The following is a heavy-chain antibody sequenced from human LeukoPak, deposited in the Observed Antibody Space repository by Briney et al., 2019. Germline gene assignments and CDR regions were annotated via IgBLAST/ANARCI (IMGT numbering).Heavy chain of an antibody. J-gene: IGHJ5*02. D-gene: IGHD3-22*01. V-gene: IGHV3-23*01. CDR3: AKVVGSITMIVVVSWFDP. Sequence: PGGSLRLSCAASGFTFSSYAMSWVRQAPGKGLEWVSAITGSGGSTYYADSVKGRFTISRDNSKNTLHLQMNSLRAEDTAVYYCAKVVGSITMIVVVSWFDPWGQGTLVTVSS. CDR2: ITGSGGST. CDR1: GFTFSSYA.